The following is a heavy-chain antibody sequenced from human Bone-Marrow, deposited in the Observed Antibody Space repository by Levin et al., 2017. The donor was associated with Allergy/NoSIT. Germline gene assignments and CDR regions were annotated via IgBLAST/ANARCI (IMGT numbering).Heavy chain of an antibody. Sequence: SETLSLTCTVSGGSISSSTYFWAWVRQPPGTGLEWIGSVYYSGTTDQNPSLESRVTISVDTSQNQFSLKLTSVTAADTAMYYCARHPTPDTPRDVFDIWGQGTMVTVSP. CDR2: VYYSGTT. J-gene: IGHJ3*02. V-gene: IGHV4-39*01. CDR1: GGSISSSTYF. D-gene: IGHD4-11*01. CDR3: ARHPTPDTPRDVFDI.